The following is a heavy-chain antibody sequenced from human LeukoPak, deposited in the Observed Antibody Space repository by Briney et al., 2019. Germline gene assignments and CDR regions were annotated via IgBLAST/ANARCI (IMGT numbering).Heavy chain of an antibody. D-gene: IGHD2/OR15-2a*01. J-gene: IGHJ4*02. CDR3: ARRTFPLYFDY. Sequence: PSETLSLTCTVSGGSTSSSPYYWDWIRQPPGKGLEWIGSFSYSGSTYYNPSLKSRVTISVDTSKNQFSLRLSSVTAADTAMFYCARRTFPLYFDYWGQGTLVTVSS. V-gene: IGHV4-39*01. CDR1: GGSTSSSPYY. CDR2: FSYSGST.